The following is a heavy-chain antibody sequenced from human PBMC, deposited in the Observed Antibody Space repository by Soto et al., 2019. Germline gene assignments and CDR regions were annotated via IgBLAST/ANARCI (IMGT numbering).Heavy chain of an antibody. D-gene: IGHD3-10*01. CDR3: ESDTYYYASAY. J-gene: IGHJ4*01. Sequence: PGWSLRLSCAASGFTFSDYYMTWTRQAPGKGLEWVSKISGSGTTTYYADSVKGRFTVSRDNAKNSMYLQMDSLRAEDTAVYYFESDTYYYASAYWGHGTRVTVSA. V-gene: IGHV3-11*01. CDR2: ISGSGTTT. CDR1: GFTFSDYY.